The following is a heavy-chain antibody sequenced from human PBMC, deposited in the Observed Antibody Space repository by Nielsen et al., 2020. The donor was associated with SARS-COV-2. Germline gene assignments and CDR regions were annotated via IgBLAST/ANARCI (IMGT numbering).Heavy chain of an antibody. D-gene: IGHD3-22*01. CDR3: AREKYYYDSSGPSYYYYGMDV. V-gene: IGHV4-34*01. J-gene: IGHJ6*02. Sequence: SETLSLTCAVYGGSLSGHSWSWIRQAPGKGLEWIGEINHSGITNDNPSLKSRVTMSIDTSKNQFSLKLSSVTAADTAVYYCAREKYYYDSSGPSYYYYGMDVWGQGTTVTVSS. CDR1: GGSLSGHS. CDR2: INHSGIT.